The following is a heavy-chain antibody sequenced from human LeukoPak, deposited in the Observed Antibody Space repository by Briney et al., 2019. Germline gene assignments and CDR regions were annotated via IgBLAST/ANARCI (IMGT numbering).Heavy chain of an antibody. J-gene: IGHJ4*02. CDR3: ATRRGYSGFR. CDR2: IYYSGST. CDR1: GGSISSYY. Sequence: SETLSLTCTVSGGSISSYYWSWIRQPPGKGLEWIGYIYYSGSTNYNPSLKSRVTISVDTSKNQFSLKLSSVTAADTAVYYCATRRGYSGFRWGQGTLVTVSS. V-gene: IGHV4-59*12. D-gene: IGHD5-12*01.